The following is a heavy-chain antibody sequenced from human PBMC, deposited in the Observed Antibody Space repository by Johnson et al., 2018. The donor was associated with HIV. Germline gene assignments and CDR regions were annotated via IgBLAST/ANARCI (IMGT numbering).Heavy chain of an antibody. D-gene: IGHD1-14*01. CDR2: INWYGGSR. V-gene: IGHV3-20*04. J-gene: IGHJ3*02. CDR1: GFTFDDYG. CDR3: GGDITGTTDAFDI. Sequence: VQLVESGGGVVRPGGSLRLSCAASGFTFDDYGMSWVRQAPGKGLEWVSGINWYGGSRGYADSVKGRFTISRDNSKNTLYLQMNSLRAEDTAVYYCGGDITGTTDAFDIWGQGTMVTVSS.